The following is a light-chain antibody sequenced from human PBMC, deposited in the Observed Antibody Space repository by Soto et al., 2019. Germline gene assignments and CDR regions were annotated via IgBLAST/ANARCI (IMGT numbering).Light chain of an antibody. CDR3: QHYDAYPLT. Sequence: DIQMTQSPSTLSASVGDRVTITCRASQSISSWLAWYQQKPGKAPNVLIYKTSSLESGVLSRFSGSGSGTEFTLTISSLQHNDFGTTYFQHYDAYPLTFGGGTNVEIK. CDR1: QSISSW. J-gene: IGKJ4*01. V-gene: IGKV1-5*03. CDR2: KTS.